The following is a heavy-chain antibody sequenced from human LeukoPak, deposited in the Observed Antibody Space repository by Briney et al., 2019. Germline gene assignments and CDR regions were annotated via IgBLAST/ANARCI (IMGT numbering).Heavy chain of an antibody. CDR1: GYTFTSYD. V-gene: IGHV1-8*01. Sequence: GASVKVSCKASGYTFTSYDINWVRQATGQGLEWMGWMNPNSGNTGYAQKFQGRVTMTRNTSISTAYMELSSLRSEDTAVYYCARVSYYYGSGYYYYYYMDVWGKGTTVTISS. J-gene: IGHJ6*03. CDR3: ARVSYYYGSGYYYYYYMDV. D-gene: IGHD3-10*01. CDR2: MNPNSGNT.